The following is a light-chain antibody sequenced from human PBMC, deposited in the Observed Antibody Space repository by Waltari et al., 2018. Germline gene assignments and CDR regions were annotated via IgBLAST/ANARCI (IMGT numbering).Light chain of an antibody. CDR1: SSDVGDYNS. Sequence: QSALTQPASVSGSPGQSITISCTGTSSDVGDYNSVSWYQQNPGKVPKLMIYDVSKRPSGVSDRFSGSKSDNTASLTISGLQAEDEADYYCCSYAGSTTLIFGGGTKLTVL. CDR2: DVS. CDR3: CSYAGSTTLI. J-gene: IGLJ2*01. V-gene: IGLV2-23*02.